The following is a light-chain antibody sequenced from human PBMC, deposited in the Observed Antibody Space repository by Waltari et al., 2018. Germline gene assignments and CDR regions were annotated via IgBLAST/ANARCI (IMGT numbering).Light chain of an antibody. CDR3: QQRSKWPWA. V-gene: IGKV3-11*01. Sequence: SCRASQSVSSSLALYQHKPGPAPRLPIYDSSISVTGIPTKFSGSGSGTDFTLTISSLEPEDFAVYYCQQRSKWPWAFGQGTKVEIK. CDR1: QSVSSS. CDR2: DSS. J-gene: IGKJ1*01.